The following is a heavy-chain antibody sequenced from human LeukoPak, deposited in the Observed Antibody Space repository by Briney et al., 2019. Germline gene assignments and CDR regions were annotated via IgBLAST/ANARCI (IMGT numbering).Heavy chain of an antibody. CDR3: ARSVVTLYWYFDL. Sequence: SETLSLTCTVSGGSISSYYWSWSRQPPGKGLEWIGYIYNSGSTKYNPSLKSRVTISLDTSKNQFSLKLSSVTTADTAVYYCARSVVTLYWYFDLWGRGTLVTVSS. J-gene: IGHJ2*01. V-gene: IGHV4-59*01. D-gene: IGHD4-23*01. CDR2: IYNSGST. CDR1: GGSISSYY.